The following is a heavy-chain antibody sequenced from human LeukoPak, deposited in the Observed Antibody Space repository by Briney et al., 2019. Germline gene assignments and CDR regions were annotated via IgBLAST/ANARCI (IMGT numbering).Heavy chain of an antibody. CDR1: GGSITNYY. CDR2: IYYIGNT. D-gene: IGHD5-24*01. J-gene: IGHJ4*02. V-gene: IGHV4-59*01. CDR3: ARARDGYNTVDY. Sequence: PSETLSLTCNGSGGSITNYYWSWIRQPPGKGLEWIGYIYYIGNTNYNPSLKSRVTISVDMSKNQFSLNLSSVTAADTAVYYCARARDGYNTVDYWGQGTLVTVSS.